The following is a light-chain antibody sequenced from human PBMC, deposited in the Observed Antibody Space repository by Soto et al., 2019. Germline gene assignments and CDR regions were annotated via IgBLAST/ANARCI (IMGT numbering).Light chain of an antibody. V-gene: IGLV2-11*01. CDR1: SSDVGGYNY. J-gene: IGLJ1*01. CDR2: DVS. Sequence: QSALTQPRSVSGSPGQSVTISCTGTSSDVGGYNYVSWYQQHPGKAPKLMIYDVSKRPSGVPDRFSGSKSGNTASLTISRLQAEDEADYYCCSYAGSYTFFGTGTKLTVL. CDR3: CSYAGSYTF.